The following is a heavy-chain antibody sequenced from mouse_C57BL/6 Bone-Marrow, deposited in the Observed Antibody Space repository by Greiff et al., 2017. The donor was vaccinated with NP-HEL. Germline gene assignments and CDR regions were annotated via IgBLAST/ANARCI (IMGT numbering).Heavy chain of an antibody. CDR1: GFSLTSYA. V-gene: IGHV2-9-1*01. D-gene: IGHD1-1*01. J-gene: IGHJ2*01. CDR3: ARMYYYGSSPYYFDC. CDR2: IWPGGGT. Sequence: VKLMESGPGLVAPSQSLSITCTVSGFSLTSYAISWVRQPPGKGLEWLGVIWPGGGTNYNSAPNSRLSISKDNTKSQVFLKMNSLQTDDTARYYCARMYYYGSSPYYFDCWGQGTTLTVSS.